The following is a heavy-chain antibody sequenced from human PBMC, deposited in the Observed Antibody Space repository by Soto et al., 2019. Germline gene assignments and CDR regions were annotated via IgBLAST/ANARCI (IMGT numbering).Heavy chain of an antibody. Sequence: QVQLQESGPGLVKPSQTLSLTCTVSGGSISSGDYYWSWIRQPPGKGLEWIGYIYYSGSTYYNPYLKSRVTVSVAPSKNQLSLTLSSGTAADTAVYYCARERPDGARLDPWGQGTLVTVSS. CDR1: GGSISSGDYY. CDR3: ARERPDGARLDP. J-gene: IGHJ5*02. D-gene: IGHD6-6*01. V-gene: IGHV4-30-4*01. CDR2: IYYSGST.